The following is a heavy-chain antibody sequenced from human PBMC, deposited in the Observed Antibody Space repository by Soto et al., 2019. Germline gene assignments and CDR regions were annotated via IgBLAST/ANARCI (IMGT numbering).Heavy chain of an antibody. J-gene: IGHJ6*02. CDR3: ARSSRFLEWLFAMDV. Sequence: SETLSLTCTVSGGSISSGGYYWSWIRQHPGKGLEWIGYIYYSGSTYYNPSLKSRVTISVDTSKNQFSLKLSSVTAADTAVYYCARSSRFLEWLFAMDVWGQGTTVTVSS. CDR2: IYYSGST. V-gene: IGHV4-31*03. CDR1: GGSISSGGYY. D-gene: IGHD3-3*01.